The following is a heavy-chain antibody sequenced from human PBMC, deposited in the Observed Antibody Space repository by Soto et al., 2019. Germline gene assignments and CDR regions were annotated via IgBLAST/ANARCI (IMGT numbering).Heavy chain of an antibody. CDR2: IIPIFGIA. J-gene: IGHJ4*02. CDR1: GGTFSSYA. D-gene: IGHD3-9*01. V-gene: IGHV1-69*10. CDR3: ARGSEVRDYDILTGPLEY. Sequence: AVKVSCKASGGTFSSYAISWVRQAPGQGLEWMGGIIPIFGIANYAQKFQGRVTITADKSTSTAHMELSSLRSEDTAVYYCARGSEVRDYDILTGPLEYWGQGTLVTVSS.